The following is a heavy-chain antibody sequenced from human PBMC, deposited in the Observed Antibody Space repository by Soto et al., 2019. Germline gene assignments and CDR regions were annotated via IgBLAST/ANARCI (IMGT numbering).Heavy chain of an antibody. D-gene: IGHD3-16*01. Sequence: NPSETLSLTCTVSGGSISSGDYYWSWIRQPPGKGLEWIGYIYYSGSTYYNPSLKSRVTISVDTSKNQFSLKLSSVTAADTAVYYCARAVPYDYVWGSYYYFDYWRQGTLVTVSS. CDR1: GGSISSGDYY. J-gene: IGHJ4*02. CDR2: IYYSGST. V-gene: IGHV4-30-4*01. CDR3: ARAVPYDYVWGSYYYFDY.